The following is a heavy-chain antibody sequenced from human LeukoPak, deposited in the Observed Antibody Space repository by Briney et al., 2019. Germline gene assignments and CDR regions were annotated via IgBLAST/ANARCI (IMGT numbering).Heavy chain of an antibody. CDR2: ISGSAVST. Sequence: GGSLRLSCAASGFTFSSYGMSWVRQAPGKGLEWVSAISGSAVSTYYADSVKGRFTISRDNSKNTLYLQMNSLRIEDKALYYCAKGSGTYQGPFDNWGQGTLVTVSS. CDR3: AKGSGTYQGPFDN. CDR1: GFTFSSYG. V-gene: IGHV3-23*01. J-gene: IGHJ4*02. D-gene: IGHD1-26*01.